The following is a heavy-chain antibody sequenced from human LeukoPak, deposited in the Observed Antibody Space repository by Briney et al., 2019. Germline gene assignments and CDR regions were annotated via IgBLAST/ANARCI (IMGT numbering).Heavy chain of an antibody. CDR3: ARDKTPSSSLNWFDP. J-gene: IGHJ5*02. Sequence: DSVRGRFTISRDNAKNSQYLQINSLRAEDTAVYYCARDKTPSSSLNWFDPWGQGTLVTVSS. V-gene: IGHV3-48*01. D-gene: IGHD6-6*01.